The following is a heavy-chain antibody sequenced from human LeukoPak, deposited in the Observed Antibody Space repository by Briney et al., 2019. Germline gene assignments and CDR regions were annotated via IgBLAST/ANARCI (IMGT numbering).Heavy chain of an antibody. CDR2: IWYDGSKK. V-gene: IGHV3-33*01. D-gene: IGHD4-11*01. J-gene: IGHJ6*02. CDR3: ARGLQPPVLYGMDV. CDR1: GFMFGNYG. Sequence: GGSLRLSCAASGFMFGNYGMHWVRQAPGQGLEWVALIWYDGSKKYYADSVKGRFTVSRDNSENTLYLQMNSLRADDTAVYYCARGLQPPVLYGMDVWGQGTTVAVSS.